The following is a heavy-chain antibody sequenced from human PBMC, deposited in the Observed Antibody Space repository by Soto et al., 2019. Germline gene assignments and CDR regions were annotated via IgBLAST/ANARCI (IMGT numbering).Heavy chain of an antibody. J-gene: IGHJ4*02. CDR2: IIPMFGTP. Sequence: AASVKVSCKASGVTFNRQDMRWVRQAPGQGLEWMGGIIPMFGTPHYAEKFQDRVTITADESTGTAYLELSSLTSEDTAVYYCATGEGRDGYSFDYWGPGTLVTVSS. CDR1: GVTFNRQD. V-gene: IGHV1-69*13. D-gene: IGHD5-12*01. CDR3: ATGEGRDGYSFDY.